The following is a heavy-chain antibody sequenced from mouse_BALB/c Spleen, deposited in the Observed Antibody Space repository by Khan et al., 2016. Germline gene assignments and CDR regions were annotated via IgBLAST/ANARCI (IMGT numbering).Heavy chain of an antibody. CDR1: GFNIKDTY. Sequence: VQLQQSGAELVKPGASVKLSCTASGFNIKDTYMHWVKQRPEQGLEWIGRIDPANGNTKYDPKFQGKATITADTSSNTAYRQLRSLTSEDTAVYYCANWDWYCDVWGTGTTITVSS. D-gene: IGHD4-1*01. J-gene: IGHJ1*03. CDR3: ANWDWYCDV. V-gene: IGHV14-3*02. CDR2: IDPANGNT.